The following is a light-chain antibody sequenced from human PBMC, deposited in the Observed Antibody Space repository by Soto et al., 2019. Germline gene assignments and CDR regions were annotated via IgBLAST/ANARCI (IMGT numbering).Light chain of an antibody. CDR3: QQSFRTPLT. CDR1: QRISSY. CDR2: AAS. V-gene: IGKV1-39*01. J-gene: IGKJ4*01. Sequence: DIQMTQSPSSLSASVGDRATITCRASQRISSYLNWYQQEPGKAPKLLIYAASNLQSGVPSRFTGSGSGTDFTLTISSLQPEDFATYYCQQSFRTPLTFGGGTKVDIK.